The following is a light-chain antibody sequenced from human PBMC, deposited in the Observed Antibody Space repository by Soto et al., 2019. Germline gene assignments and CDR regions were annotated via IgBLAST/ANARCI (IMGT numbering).Light chain of an antibody. J-gene: IGKJ4*01. V-gene: IGKV3-20*01. Sequence: EIVLTQSPGTLSLSPGERATLSCRASQSVSSSYLAWYQQKPGQAPRLLIYGASSRATGIPDRFSGSGSGTDFTLTISRLEPEEVAVYYCQRYGSSPLTFGGGTKVEIK. CDR2: GAS. CDR1: QSVSSSY. CDR3: QRYGSSPLT.